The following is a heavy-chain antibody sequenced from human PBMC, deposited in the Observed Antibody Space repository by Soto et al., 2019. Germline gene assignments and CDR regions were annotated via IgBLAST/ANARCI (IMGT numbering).Heavy chain of an antibody. Sequence: GGSLRLSCAASGFTFSSYSMNWVRQAPGKGLEWVSSISSSSYIYYADSVKGRFTISRDNAKNSLYLQMNSLRAEDTAVYSCARDSLLPTYYYGSGRHSKYYYYGMVVWGQGTTVTVSS. CDR2: ISSSSYI. J-gene: IGHJ6*02. CDR1: GFTFSSYS. CDR3: ARDSLLPTYYYGSGRHSKYYYYGMVV. V-gene: IGHV3-21*01. D-gene: IGHD3-10*01.